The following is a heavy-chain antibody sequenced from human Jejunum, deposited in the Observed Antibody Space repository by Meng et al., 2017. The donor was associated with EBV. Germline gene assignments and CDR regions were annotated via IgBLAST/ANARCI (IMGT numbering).Heavy chain of an antibody. CDR3: AGGKYVAWEVLYA. CDR2: INHSGRT. J-gene: IGHJ5*02. V-gene: IGHV4-34*01. Sequence: QVQLQQWGVGLLKPSXNRSLTCGVYGGSYGNFYWSWIRQPPGKGLEWSGEINHSGRTNYDPSLKSRVSISLDTSKNQFSLKLNSVTAADTAVYYCAGGKYVAWEVLYAWGQGTLVTVSS. D-gene: IGHD1-26*01. CDR1: GGSYGNFY.